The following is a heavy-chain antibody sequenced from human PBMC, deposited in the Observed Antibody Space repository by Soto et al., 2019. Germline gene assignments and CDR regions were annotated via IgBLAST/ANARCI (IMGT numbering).Heavy chain of an antibody. V-gene: IGHV3-49*03. J-gene: IGHJ6*03. CDR2: IRSKAYGGTT. CDR1: GFTFGDYA. D-gene: IGHD6-6*01. CDR3: TRDGQLAASAANYMDV. Sequence: GGSLRLSCTASGFTFGDYAMSWFRQAPGKGLEWVGFIRSKAYGGTTEYAASVKGRFTISRDDSKSIAYLQMNSLKTEDTAVYYCTRDGQLAASAANYMDVWGKGTTVTVSS.